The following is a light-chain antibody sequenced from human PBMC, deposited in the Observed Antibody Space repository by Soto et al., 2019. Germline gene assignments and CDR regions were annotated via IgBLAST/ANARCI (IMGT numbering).Light chain of an antibody. Sequence: EIVLTQSPATLSVSQRERATLSCRASQSISGNLAWYQHKPGQAPRLLIYDASNRATGIPARFSGSGSGTVFTLTIGSLEPEDSAVYYCQQRKNWPPITFGQGTRLGIK. CDR3: QQRKNWPPIT. CDR2: DAS. J-gene: IGKJ5*01. V-gene: IGKV3-11*01. CDR1: QSISGN.